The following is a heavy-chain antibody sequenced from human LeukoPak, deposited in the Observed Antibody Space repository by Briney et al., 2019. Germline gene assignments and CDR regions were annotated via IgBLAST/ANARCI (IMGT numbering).Heavy chain of an antibody. V-gene: IGHV3-73*01. CDR3: TRRYSNYSPMDV. CDR2: IRSKANSYAT. CDR1: GFTFSGSA. Sequence: GGSLRLSCAASGFTFSGSAMHWARQASGKGLEWVGRIRSKANSYATAYAASVKGRFTISRDDSKNTAYLQMNSLKTEDTAVYYCTRRYSNYSPMDVWGKGTTVTVSS. J-gene: IGHJ6*03. D-gene: IGHD4-11*01.